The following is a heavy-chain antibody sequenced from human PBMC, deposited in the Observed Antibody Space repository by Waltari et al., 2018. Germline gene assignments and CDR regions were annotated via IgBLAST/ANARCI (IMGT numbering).Heavy chain of an antibody. J-gene: IGHJ5*02. CDR1: GGSISSHY. V-gene: IGHV4-59*11. Sequence: QVQLQESGPGLVKPSETLSLTCTVSGGSISSHYWSWIRQPPGKGLEWSGYIYYSGSTTYYPSLNSRVTISVDTSKNQFSLKLSSVTAADTAVYYCARDRRDSSSWSHPLYWFDPWGQGTLVTVSS. CDR2: IYYSGST. D-gene: IGHD6-13*01. CDR3: ARDRRDSSSWSHPLYWFDP.